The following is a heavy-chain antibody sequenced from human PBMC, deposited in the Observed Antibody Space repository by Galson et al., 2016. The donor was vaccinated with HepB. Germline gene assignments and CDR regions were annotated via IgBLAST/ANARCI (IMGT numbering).Heavy chain of an antibody. V-gene: IGHV3-7*05. Sequence: SLRLSCAASGFSFSSYWMSWVRQAPGKGLEWVANIKQDGSEKYFLASVKGRFTISRDNSKNTLYLQMNSLRAEDSAVYYCASGRLLWFGELGTSPRSYYYGMDVWGQGTTVTVS. D-gene: IGHD3-10*01. CDR3: ASGRLLWFGELGTSPRSYYYGMDV. CDR1: GFSFSSYW. CDR2: IKQDGSEK. J-gene: IGHJ6*02.